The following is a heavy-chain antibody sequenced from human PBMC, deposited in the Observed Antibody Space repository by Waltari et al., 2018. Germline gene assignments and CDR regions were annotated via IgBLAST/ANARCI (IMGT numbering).Heavy chain of an antibody. D-gene: IGHD6-19*01. CDR2: IYYSGST. V-gene: IGHV4-39*01. CDR3: ARLYSSGWDMDERYFDY. CDR1: GGSISSSSYY. J-gene: IGHJ4*02. Sequence: QLQLQESGPGLVKPSETLSLTCTVSGGSISSSSYYWGWIRQPPGKGLWGIGSIYYSGSTYYTPSLKRPVTIAVDTSKNPFSLKLSSVTAADTAVYYCARLYSSGWDMDERYFDYWGQGTLVTVSS.